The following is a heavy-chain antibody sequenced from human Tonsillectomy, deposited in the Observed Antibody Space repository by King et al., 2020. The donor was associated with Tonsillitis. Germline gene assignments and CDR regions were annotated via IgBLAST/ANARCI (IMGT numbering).Heavy chain of an antibody. CDR2: INPDSGGA. D-gene: IGHD6-19*01. J-gene: IGHJ4*02. CDR3: ARDTGGWRTFDS. CDR1: GYSFTDYS. V-gene: IGHV1-2*06. Sequence: VQLVQSGAEVKKPGASVKVSCQASGYSFTDYSIHWVRQAPGQGLEWMGRINPDSGGADYALRFEGKVTMTRDTSIRSAYLELSSLRSDDTAVYFCARDTGGWRTFDSWGQGTLVTVSS.